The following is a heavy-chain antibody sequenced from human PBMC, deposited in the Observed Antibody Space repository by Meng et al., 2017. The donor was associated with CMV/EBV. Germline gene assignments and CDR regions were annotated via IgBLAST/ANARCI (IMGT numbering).Heavy chain of an antibody. CDR2: IKQDGSDK. D-gene: IGHD2-2*01. CDR3: ARDLVEYCSSTSCYSENYYYYGMDV. CDR1: GFTFSSYW. V-gene: IGHV3-7*01. Sequence: GGSLRLSCGAPGFTFSSYWMSWVRQAPGKGLEWVANIKQDGSDKYYVDSVKGRFTISRDNAKSSLYLQMNSLRAEDTAVYYCARDLVEYCSSTSCYSENYYYYGMDVWGQGTTVTVSS. J-gene: IGHJ6*02.